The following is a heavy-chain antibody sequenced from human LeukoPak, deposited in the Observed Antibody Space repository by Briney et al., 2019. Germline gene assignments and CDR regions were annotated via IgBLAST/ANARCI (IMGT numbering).Heavy chain of an antibody. Sequence: GGSLRLSCAASGFTFSDYYMSWLRQAPGKGLEWVSYISSSGSTIYYADSVKGRFTISRDNAKNSLYLQMNSLRAEDTAVYYCARISGYDILTGYYPAADVYYYYGMDVWGQGTTVTVSS. D-gene: IGHD3-9*01. CDR3: ARISGYDILTGYYPAADVYYYYGMDV. CDR2: ISSSGSTI. J-gene: IGHJ6*02. V-gene: IGHV3-11*01. CDR1: GFTFSDYY.